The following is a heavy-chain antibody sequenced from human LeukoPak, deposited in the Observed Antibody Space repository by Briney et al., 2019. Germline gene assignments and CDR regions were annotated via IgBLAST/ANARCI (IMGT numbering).Heavy chain of an antibody. D-gene: IGHD6-13*01. CDR1: GFTFSSYA. J-gene: IGHJ4*02. V-gene: IGHV3-21*01. Sequence: GGSLRLSCAASGFTFSSYAMNWVRHAPGKGLEWVSSISSSSSYIYYADSVKGRFTISRDNAKNSLYLQMNSLRAEDTAVYYCARDAAGTGFDYWGQGTLVTVSS. CDR3: ARDAAGTGFDY. CDR2: ISSSSSYI.